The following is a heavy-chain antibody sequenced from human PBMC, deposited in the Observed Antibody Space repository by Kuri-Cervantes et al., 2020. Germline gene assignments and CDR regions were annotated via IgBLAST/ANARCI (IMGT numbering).Heavy chain of an antibody. J-gene: IGHJ6*02. D-gene: IGHD3-3*01. Sequence: SCAVSGGSISSGGYSWSWIRQPPGKGLEWIGYIYHSGSTYYNPSLKSRVTISVDMSKNQFSLKLSSVTAADTAVYYCARHTAEYYDFWSGYYGDYYYYGMDVWGQGTTVTVSS. CDR1: GGSISSGGYS. CDR3: ARHTAEYYDFWSGYYGDYYYYGMDV. CDR2: IYHSGST. V-gene: IGHV4-30-2*03.